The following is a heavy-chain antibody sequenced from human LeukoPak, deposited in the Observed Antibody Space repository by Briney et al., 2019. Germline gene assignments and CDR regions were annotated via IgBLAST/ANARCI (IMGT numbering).Heavy chain of an antibody. CDR2: VSYVGSNK. Sequence: GGSLRLSCAASGFTFSSYGMHWVRQAPGKGLEWVAVVSYVGSNKYYADSVKGRFTISRDNSKNTLYLQMNSLRAEDTAVYYCAKDLGIAARPGYYYYGMDVWGQGTTVTVSS. CDR3: AKDLGIAARPGYYYYGMDV. CDR1: GFTFSSYG. V-gene: IGHV3-30*18. J-gene: IGHJ6*02. D-gene: IGHD6-6*01.